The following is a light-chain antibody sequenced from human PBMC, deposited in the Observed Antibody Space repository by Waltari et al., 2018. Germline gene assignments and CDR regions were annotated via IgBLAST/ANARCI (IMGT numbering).Light chain of an antibody. Sequence: EIVLTQSPATLSLSAGERATLSCRASQSVFNYLAWYQQKPGQAPRLLIYHTSKRATGIPARFSGSGSGTDFTLTISNLEAEDFALYFCQQGSVLPLTFGGGTKVDIK. V-gene: IGKV3-11*01. J-gene: IGKJ4*01. CDR3: QQGSVLPLT. CDR2: HTS. CDR1: QSVFNY.